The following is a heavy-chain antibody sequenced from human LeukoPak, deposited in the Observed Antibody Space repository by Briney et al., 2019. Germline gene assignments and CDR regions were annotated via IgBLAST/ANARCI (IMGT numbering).Heavy chain of an antibody. CDR1: GYTSSTYG. J-gene: IGHJ3*01. D-gene: IGHD3-10*01. Sequence: GASVKVSCKASGYTSSTYGISWVRQAPGQGLEWMGWISAYKGNTYYAQKLQGRVTMTTDTSTSTAYMELRSLRSDDTAIYYCARDLYYYGSGSYYDVFDVWGQGTMVTVSS. CDR3: ARDLYYYGSGSYYDVFDV. V-gene: IGHV1-18*01. CDR2: ISAYKGNT.